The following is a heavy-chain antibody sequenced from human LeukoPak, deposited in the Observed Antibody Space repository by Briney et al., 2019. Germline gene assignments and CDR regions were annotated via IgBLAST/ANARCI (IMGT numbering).Heavy chain of an antibody. D-gene: IGHD6-19*01. V-gene: IGHV4-38-2*01. CDR3: ARGFLSSGVDY. Sequence: PSETLSLTCAVSGYSISSGYYWGWIRQPPGKGLEWIGSIDHSWSTYCNPCLESRVTISVATSMNQSSMKLSSLTDADTAVYYCARGFLSSGVDYWGQGTLVTVSS. CDR1: GYSISSGYY. J-gene: IGHJ4*02. CDR2: IDHSWST.